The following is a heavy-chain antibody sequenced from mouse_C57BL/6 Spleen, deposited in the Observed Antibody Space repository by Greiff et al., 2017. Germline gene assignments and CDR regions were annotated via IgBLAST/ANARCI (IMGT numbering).Heavy chain of an antibody. CDR3: ARSDYDYEGQLGSFAY. Sequence: QVQLQQSGAELVKPGASVKMSCKASGYTFTSYWITWVKQRPGQGLEWIGDIYPGSGSTNYNEKFKSKATLTVDTSSSTAYMQLSSLTSEDSAVYYCARSDYDYEGQLGSFAYWGQGTLVTVSA. CDR2: IYPGSGST. J-gene: IGHJ3*01. CDR1: GYTFTSYW. V-gene: IGHV1-55*01. D-gene: IGHD2-4*01.